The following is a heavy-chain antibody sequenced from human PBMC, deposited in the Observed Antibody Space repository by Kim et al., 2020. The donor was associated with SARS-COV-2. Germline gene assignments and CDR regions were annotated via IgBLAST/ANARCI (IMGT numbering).Heavy chain of an antibody. CDR3: AKDFTEIYDSSRRGMDV. D-gene: IGHD3-22*01. J-gene: IGHJ6*02. CDR1: GFTFDDYA. CDR2: ISGDGGST. Sequence: GGSLRLSCAASGFTFDDYAMHWVRQAPGKGLEWVSLISGDGGSTYYADSVKGRFTISRDNSKNSLYLQMNSLRTEDTALYYCAKDFTEIYDSSRRGMDVWGQGTTVTVSS. V-gene: IGHV3-43*02.